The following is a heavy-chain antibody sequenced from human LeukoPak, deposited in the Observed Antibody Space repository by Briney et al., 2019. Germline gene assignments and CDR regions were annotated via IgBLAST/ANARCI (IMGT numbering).Heavy chain of an antibody. CDR2: ISGSGGST. CDR3: AKASTSWLSGWFDP. Sequence: GGSLRLSCAASGFTFSSYAMSWVRQAPGKGLEWVSAISGSGGSTYYAASVKGRFTISRDNSKNTLYLQMNSLRAEDTAVYYCAKASTSWLSGWFDPWGQGTLVTVSS. V-gene: IGHV3-23*01. J-gene: IGHJ5*02. D-gene: IGHD2-2*01. CDR1: GFTFSSYA.